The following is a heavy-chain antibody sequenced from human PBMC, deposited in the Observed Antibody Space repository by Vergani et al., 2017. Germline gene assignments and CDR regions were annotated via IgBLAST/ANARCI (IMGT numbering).Heavy chain of an antibody. Sequence: QVQLVESAGGVVQPGGSLRLSCAASGFTFSNFGMHWIRQAPGKGLEWLAFKGKDGINTRFREAVKGRFTVSRDNSKDILYLQMDSLRSEDTALYYCAKYLRDSTDGLPDSWGPGTLVIVSS. D-gene: IGHD2-21*02. J-gene: IGHJ4*02. CDR2: KGKDGINT. V-gene: IGHV3-30*02. CDR1: GFTFSNFG. CDR3: AKYLRDSTDGLPDS.